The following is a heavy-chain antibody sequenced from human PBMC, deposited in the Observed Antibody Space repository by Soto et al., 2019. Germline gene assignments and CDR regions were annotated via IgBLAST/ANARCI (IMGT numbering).Heavy chain of an antibody. CDR1: GGSISSGGYY. CDR3: ARDQTITYSSSPTDYYYGMDV. V-gene: IGHV4-31*03. D-gene: IGHD6-13*01. CDR2: IYYSGST. J-gene: IGHJ6*02. Sequence: QVQLQESGPGLVKPSQTLSLTCTVSGGSISSGGYYWSWIRQHPGKGLEWIGYIYYSGSTYYNPSLQSRVTISVDTSKNQFSLKLSSVTAAGTAVYYCARDQTITYSSSPTDYYYGMDVWGQGTTVTVSS.